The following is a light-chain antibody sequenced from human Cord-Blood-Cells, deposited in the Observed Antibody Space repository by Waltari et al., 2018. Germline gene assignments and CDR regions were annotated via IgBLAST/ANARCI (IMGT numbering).Light chain of an antibody. J-gene: IGKJ2*01. CDR2: CAS. V-gene: IGKV4-1*01. CDR3: QQYYSTPT. CDR1: QSVLYSSNNKNY. Sequence: DIVMTQSPDSLAVSLGERATINCKSSQSVLYSSNNKNYVAWYQQKPGQPPKLLIYCASTRESGVPDRFSGSGSGTDFTLTISSLQAEDVAVYYCQQYYSTPTFGQGTKLEIK.